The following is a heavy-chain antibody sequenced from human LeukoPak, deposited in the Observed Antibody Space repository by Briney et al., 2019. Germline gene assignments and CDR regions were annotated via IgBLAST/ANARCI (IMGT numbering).Heavy chain of an antibody. J-gene: IGHJ6*04. Sequence: SETLSLTCTVSGCSVSGGSYYWSWILQPPGKGLEWIGYVYYSGSTNYNPSLKSRVTISVDTSKNQFSLKLSSVTAADTAVYYCARDIYDILTGSIYGMDVWGKGTTVTVSS. D-gene: IGHD3-9*01. CDR1: GCSVSGGSYY. CDR3: ARDIYDILTGSIYGMDV. CDR2: VYYSGST. V-gene: IGHV4-61*01.